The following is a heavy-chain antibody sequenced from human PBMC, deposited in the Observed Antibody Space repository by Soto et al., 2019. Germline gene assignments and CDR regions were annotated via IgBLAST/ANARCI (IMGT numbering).Heavy chain of an antibody. Sequence: QVQLVQSGAEVKKPGSSVKVSCKASGGSFRSYAVNWVRQAPGQGLECLGGSIPIFGTPNYAQKFHGRVPITADESTSTVYMDLISLTSEDTAVYYCGYSANLRDAFDSWGQGTLVTFSS. CDR1: GGSFRSYA. D-gene: IGHD1-1*01. J-gene: IGHJ5*01. CDR3: GYSANLRDAFDS. V-gene: IGHV1-69*12. CDR2: SIPIFGTP.